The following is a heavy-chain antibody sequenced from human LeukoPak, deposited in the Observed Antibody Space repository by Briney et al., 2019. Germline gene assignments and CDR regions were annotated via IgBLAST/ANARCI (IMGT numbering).Heavy chain of an antibody. CDR2: IDPSDSYT. CDR1: GSSFTSYW. D-gene: IGHD6-13*01. J-gene: IGHJ4*02. Sequence: GESLQISCKGSGSSFTSYWISWVRQMPGKGLEWMGRIDPSDSYTNYSPSFQGHVTISADKSISTAYLQWSSLKASDTAMYYCARRRSSSSWQFPFDYWGQGTLVTVSS. CDR3: ARRRSSSSWQFPFDY. V-gene: IGHV5-10-1*01.